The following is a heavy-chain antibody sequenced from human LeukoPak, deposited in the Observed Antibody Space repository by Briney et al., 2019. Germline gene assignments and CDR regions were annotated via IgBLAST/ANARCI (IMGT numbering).Heavy chain of an antibody. Sequence: PGGSLRLSCVLSGFTFSTYWMTWVRQAPGQGLEWVANINRDGSGKYYVDSVKGRFTISRDYARNSLYLEMNSLRAEDTAVYYCARDYWRSIEHWGQGTLVTVSS. CDR2: INRDGSGK. CDR1: GFTFSTYW. D-gene: IGHD1-1*01. J-gene: IGHJ1*01. CDR3: ARDYWRSIEH. V-gene: IGHV3-7*01.